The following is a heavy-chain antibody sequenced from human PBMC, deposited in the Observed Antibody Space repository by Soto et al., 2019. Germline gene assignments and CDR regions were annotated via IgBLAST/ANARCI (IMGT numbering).Heavy chain of an antibody. V-gene: IGHV3-23*01. CDR3: AKDNYDILTGYYNRPSYYFDY. CDR2: ISGSGGST. J-gene: IGHJ4*02. D-gene: IGHD3-9*01. Sequence: GGSLRLSCAASGFTFSGYAMSWVRQAPGKGLEWVSAISGSGGSTYYADSVKGRFTISRDNSKNTLYLQMNSLRAEDTAVYYCAKDNYDILTGYYNRPSYYFDYWGQGTLVTVSS. CDR1: GFTFSGYA.